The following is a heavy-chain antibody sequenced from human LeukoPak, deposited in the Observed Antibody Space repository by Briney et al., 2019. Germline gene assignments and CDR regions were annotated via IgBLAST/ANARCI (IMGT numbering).Heavy chain of an antibody. CDR3: ARDDGGFDP. CDR2: IIPIFGTA. Sequence: SVKVSCKASGGTFSSSAISWVRQAPGPGLEWMGGIIPIFGTANYAQKFQGRVTITTDESTSTAYMELSSLRSEDTAVYYCARDDGGFDPWGQGTLVTVSS. D-gene: IGHD3-16*01. V-gene: IGHV1-69*05. J-gene: IGHJ5*02. CDR1: GGTFSSSA.